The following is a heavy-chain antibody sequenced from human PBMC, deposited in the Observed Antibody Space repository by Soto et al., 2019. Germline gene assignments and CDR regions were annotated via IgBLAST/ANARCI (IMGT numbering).Heavy chain of an antibody. D-gene: IGHD2-21*01. Sequence: QVQLQESGPGLVKPSQTLSLTCTVSGGSISSGGYYWSWIRQHPGNGLEWIGYIYYSGSTYCNPSLKSRVTISVDTSKNQFSLKLSSVTAADTAVYYCAASCVGCGGFNYYGMDVWGQGTTVTVSS. CDR2: IYYSGST. J-gene: IGHJ6*02. CDR1: GGSISSGGYY. V-gene: IGHV4-31*03. CDR3: AASCVGCGGFNYYGMDV.